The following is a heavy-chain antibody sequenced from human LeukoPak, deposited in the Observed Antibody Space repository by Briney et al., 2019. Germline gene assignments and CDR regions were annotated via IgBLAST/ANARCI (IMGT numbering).Heavy chain of an antibody. D-gene: IGHD3-9*01. V-gene: IGHV4-4*02. J-gene: IGHJ4*02. CDR2: IYHSGSI. CDR3: ARVYYDILTGYLVSYYFDY. CDR1: GGSISSSNW. Sequence: PSGTLSLTCAVSGGSISSSNWWSWVRQPPGKGLEWIGEIYHSGSINYKSSLKSRVTISVDKSKNQFSLKLSSVTAADTAVYYCARVYYDILTGYLVSYYFDYWGQGTLVTVSS.